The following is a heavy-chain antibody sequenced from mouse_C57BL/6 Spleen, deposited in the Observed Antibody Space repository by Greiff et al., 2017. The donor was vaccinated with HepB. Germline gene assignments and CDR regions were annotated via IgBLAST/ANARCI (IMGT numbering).Heavy chain of an antibody. CDR3: ARPYYDGYYDY. CDR1: GFTFSSYG. V-gene: IGHV5-6*01. Sequence: EVKLMDSGGDLVKPGGSLKLSCAASGFTFSSYGMSWVRQTPDKRLEWVATISSGGSYTYYPDSVKGRFTISRDNAKNTLYLQMSSLKSEDTAMYYCARPYYDGYYDYWGQGTTLTVSS. J-gene: IGHJ2*01. CDR2: ISSGGSYT. D-gene: IGHD2-3*01.